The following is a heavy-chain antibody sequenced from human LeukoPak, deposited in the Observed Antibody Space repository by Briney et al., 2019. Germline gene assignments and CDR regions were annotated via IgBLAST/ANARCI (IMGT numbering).Heavy chain of an antibody. V-gene: IGHV3-74*01. CDR2: INSDGSST. CDR1: GFTFSNYW. Sequence: GGSLRLSCAASGFTFSNYWMHWVRQAPGKGLVWVSRINSDGSSTTYADSVMGRFTISRDNAKNTLYLQMNSLRAEDTAVYYCARDYGRSRDYGMDVWGQGTTVTVSS. CDR3: ARDYGRSRDYGMDV. J-gene: IGHJ6*02. D-gene: IGHD3-10*01.